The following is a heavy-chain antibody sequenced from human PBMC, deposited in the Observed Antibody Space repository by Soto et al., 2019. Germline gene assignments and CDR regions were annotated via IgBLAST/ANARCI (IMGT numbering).Heavy chain of an antibody. CDR2: ISWNSGSI. V-gene: IGHV3-9*01. CDR1: GFTFDDYA. Sequence: GGSLRLSRAASGFTFDDYAMHWVRQAPGKGLEWVSGISWNSGSIGYADSVKGRFTISRDNAKNSLYLQMNSLRAEDTALYYCAKGLYCSGGSCYPPLTGYFDYWGQGTLVTVSS. J-gene: IGHJ4*02. CDR3: AKGLYCSGGSCYPPLTGYFDY. D-gene: IGHD2-15*01.